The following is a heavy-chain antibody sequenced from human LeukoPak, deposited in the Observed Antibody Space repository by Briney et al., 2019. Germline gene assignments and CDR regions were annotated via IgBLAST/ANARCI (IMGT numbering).Heavy chain of an antibody. V-gene: IGHV3-11*01. J-gene: IGHJ4*02. CDR1: GFIFSDYY. D-gene: IGHD3-10*01. CDR3: ARDWGVGRRDY. Sequence: GGSLRLSCAASGFIFSDYYMSWIRQAPGKGLEWVSYISSSASSIYYADSVKGRFTISRDNVKNSLYLQMNSPRAEDTAVYYCARDWGVGRRDYWGQGTLVTVSS. CDR2: ISSSASSI.